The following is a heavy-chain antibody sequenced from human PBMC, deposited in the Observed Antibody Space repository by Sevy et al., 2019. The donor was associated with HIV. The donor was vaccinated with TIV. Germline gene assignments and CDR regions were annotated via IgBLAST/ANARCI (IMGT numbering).Heavy chain of an antibody. Sequence: GGSLRLSCAFSEITFTNAWMSWVRQAPGKGLEWVGRIKMKADGGTTDYAAPAKGRFTISREDSENTVYLQMNSLKSEETAIYYGTTSPDYWGQGTLVTVSS. V-gene: IGHV3-15*01. CDR2: IKMKADGGTT. CDR3: TTSPDY. J-gene: IGHJ4*02. CDR1: EITFTNAW.